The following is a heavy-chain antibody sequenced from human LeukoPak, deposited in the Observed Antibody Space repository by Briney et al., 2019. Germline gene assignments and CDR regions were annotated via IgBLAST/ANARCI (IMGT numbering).Heavy chain of an antibody. CDR3: ARHERIGNYRRFDY. D-gene: IGHD1-7*01. CDR1: GYSFTNYW. CDR2: INPASSET. J-gene: IGHJ4*02. V-gene: IGHV5-51*01. Sequence: GDSLKISCKVSGYSFTNYWLGWVSQMPGRGLEWMGIINPASSETRYSPSFQGQVTMSADKSISTAYLQWSSLKPSDTALYYCARHERIGNYRRFDYWGQGTLVTVSS.